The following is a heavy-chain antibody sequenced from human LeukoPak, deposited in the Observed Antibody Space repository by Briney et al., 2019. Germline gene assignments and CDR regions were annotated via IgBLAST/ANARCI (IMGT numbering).Heavy chain of an antibody. Sequence: GGSLRLSCAASGFTFSSYAMHWVRQAPGNRLEYVSAISGNGGSTYYANSVRGRFTISRDDSKNTLYLQMGSLRAEDMAVYYCARLRIGLGAFDIWGQGTTVTVSS. CDR2: ISGNGGST. CDR1: GFTFSSYA. V-gene: IGHV3-64*01. D-gene: IGHD3/OR15-3a*01. CDR3: ARLRIGLGAFDI. J-gene: IGHJ3*02.